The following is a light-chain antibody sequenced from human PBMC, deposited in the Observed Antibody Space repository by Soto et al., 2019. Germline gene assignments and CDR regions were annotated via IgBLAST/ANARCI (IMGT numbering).Light chain of an antibody. Sequence: DIVMTQSPDSLAVSLGERATINCKSSQSVLYSSNNKNYLAWYQQKHGQPPKPLIYWASSRESGVPDRFSGSGSGTDFTLTSSSLQAEDVAVYYCQQYYSTPWTCGQGTKVEIK. CDR1: QSVLYSSNNKNY. J-gene: IGKJ1*01. CDR2: WAS. V-gene: IGKV4-1*01. CDR3: QQYYSTPWT.